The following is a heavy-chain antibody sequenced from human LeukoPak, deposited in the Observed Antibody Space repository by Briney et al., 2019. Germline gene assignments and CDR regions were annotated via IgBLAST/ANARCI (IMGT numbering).Heavy chain of an antibody. CDR3: ARHVDCSGGSCYFSPGYYYMDV. J-gene: IGHJ6*03. CDR1: GYSFTSYW. CDR2: IYPGDAGN. D-gene: IGHD2-15*01. V-gene: IGHV5-51*01. Sequence: GESLKIFCKGSGYSFTSYWIVRVRHMPGKGLLWMGIIYPGDAGNKYSPYFEDHVSISSNKSSSTSYLQGSSLKASDTAMYYCARHVDCSGGSCYFSPGYYYMDVWGKGTTVTVSS.